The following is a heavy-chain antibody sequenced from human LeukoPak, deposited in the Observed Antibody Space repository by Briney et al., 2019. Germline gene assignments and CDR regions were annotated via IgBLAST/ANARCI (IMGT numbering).Heavy chain of an antibody. V-gene: IGHV3-64*01. CDR3: ARSPYYYYMDV. CDR2: ISSNGGST. CDR1: GFTFSSYG. J-gene: IGHJ6*03. Sequence: GGSLRLSCAASGFTFSSYGMHWVRQAPGKGLEYVSAISSNGGSTYYANSVKGRFTISRDNSKNTLYLQMGSLRAEDMAVYYCARSPYYYYMDVWGKGTTVTVSS.